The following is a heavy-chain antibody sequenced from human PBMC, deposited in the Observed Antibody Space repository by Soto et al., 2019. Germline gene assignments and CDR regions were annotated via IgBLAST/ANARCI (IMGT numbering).Heavy chain of an antibody. CDR3: SFYFDDLPEDWF. V-gene: IGHV1-2*02. CDR2: INPPTGGT. Sequence: QVQLVQSGAEVKKPGASVTVSCRASGYTFTRYSLHWVRQAPGQGLEWMGWINPPTGGTRFAQTFEGRVTLTSDTSVRTVYMELSRMRSDDTAVFYCSFYFDDLPEDWFCGQVTLVTVTS. CDR1: GYTFTRYS. J-gene: IGHJ4*02. D-gene: IGHD3-3*01.